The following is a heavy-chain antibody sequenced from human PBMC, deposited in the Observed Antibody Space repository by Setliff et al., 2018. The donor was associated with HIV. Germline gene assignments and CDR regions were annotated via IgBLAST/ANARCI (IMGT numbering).Heavy chain of an antibody. V-gene: IGHV4-59*04. CDR2: IYHSGST. CDR1: GGSISGSV. J-gene: IGHJ4*02. Sequence: PSETLSLTCTVSGGSISGSVWSWIRQPPGKGLEWIGNIYHSGSTCYNPSLKSRVTISVDTSKNQFSLKLTSVTAADTAVYYCARFSTSSGGTFDYWGQGTLVTVSS. D-gene: IGHD6-6*01. CDR3: ARFSTSSGGTFDY.